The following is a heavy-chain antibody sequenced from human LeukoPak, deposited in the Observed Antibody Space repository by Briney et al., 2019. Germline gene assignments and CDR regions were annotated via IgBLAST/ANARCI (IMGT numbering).Heavy chain of an antibody. CDR3: VLDALYSSSSYFDC. J-gene: IGHJ4*02. CDR1: GYTFTDYY. CDR2: VDPEDGET. Sequence: GASVKVSCKASGYTFTDYYMHWVQQAPGKGLEWMGRVDPEDGETIYAEKFQGRVTITADTSTDTAYMELSSLRSEDTAVYYCVLDALYSSSSYFDCWGRGTLVTVSS. D-gene: IGHD6-6*01. V-gene: IGHV1-69-2*01.